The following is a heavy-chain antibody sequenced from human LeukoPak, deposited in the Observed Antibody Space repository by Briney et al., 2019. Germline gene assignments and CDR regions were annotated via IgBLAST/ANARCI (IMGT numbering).Heavy chain of an antibody. CDR2: ISSDSSYI. CDR1: GFTFSSYS. Sequence: GGSLRLSCVASGFTFSSYSMNWVRQAPGKGLEWVASISSDSSYIDYADSVKGRFTISRDNAKNSLFLKTDTLRGDDTGIYYCARDPNVLGITPYYFDFWGQGTLVTVSS. CDR3: ARDPNVLGITPYYFDF. D-gene: IGHD3-10*02. J-gene: IGHJ4*02. V-gene: IGHV3-21*01.